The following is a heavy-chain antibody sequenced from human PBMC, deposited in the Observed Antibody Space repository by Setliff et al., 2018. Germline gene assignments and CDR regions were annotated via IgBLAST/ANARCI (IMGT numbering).Heavy chain of an antibody. CDR2: IQYDGSDK. CDR3: AKAGFDY. V-gene: IGHV3-30*02. CDR1: GFAFSAYS. J-gene: IGHJ4*02. Sequence: GGSLRLSCAASGFAFSAYSMHWVRQAPGKGLEWVAFIQYDGSDKYYADSVKGRFTISRDNSKNTLYLQMNSLRAKDTAVYYCAKAGFDYWGQGTLVTVSS.